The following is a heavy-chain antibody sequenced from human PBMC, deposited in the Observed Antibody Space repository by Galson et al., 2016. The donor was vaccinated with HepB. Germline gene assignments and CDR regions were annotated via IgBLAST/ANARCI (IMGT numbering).Heavy chain of an antibody. J-gene: IGHJ4*02. CDR3: ARDVQFRFDY. CDR2: ISANSGNT. Sequence: SVKVSCKASGYRFPTYGISWVRQAPGQELECLGWISANSGNTIYAQKFQDRVTMTRDTAASTVYMDLRSLRSDDTAVYYCARDVQFRFDYWGQGALVTVSS. D-gene: IGHD4-11*01. V-gene: IGHV1-18*04. CDR1: GYRFPTYG.